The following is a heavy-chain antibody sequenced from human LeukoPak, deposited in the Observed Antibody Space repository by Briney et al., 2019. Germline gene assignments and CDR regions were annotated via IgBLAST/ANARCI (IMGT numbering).Heavy chain of an antibody. V-gene: IGHV3-66*01. CDR3: ARGSNFDWFPSYYYYGMDL. J-gene: IGHJ6*02. Sequence: GGSLRLSCAASGFTVGSHYMSWVRQAPGRGLEWVSIIYSGGTTYYADSVKGRFTISRDNSKNTLYFQMNNLRAEDTAVYYCARGSNFDWFPSYYYYGMDLWGQGTRVTVSS. CDR2: IYSGGTT. D-gene: IGHD3-9*01. CDR1: GFTVGSHY.